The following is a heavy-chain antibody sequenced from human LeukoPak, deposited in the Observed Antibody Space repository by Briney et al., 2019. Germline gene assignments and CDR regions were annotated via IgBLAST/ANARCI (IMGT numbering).Heavy chain of an antibody. CDR2: INHTGGST. Sequence: GASGKVSCKASGYTFTSYYIHGVRQAPGQGLEWMGIINHTGGSTSYAQNFQGRVTMTSDTSTSTAYMELSSLRSEDTAVYYCGLLCDGWVDYWGQGTLVTVSS. CDR3: GLLCDGWVDY. CDR1: GYTFTSYY. D-gene: IGHD2-2*01. J-gene: IGHJ4*02. V-gene: IGHV1-46*01.